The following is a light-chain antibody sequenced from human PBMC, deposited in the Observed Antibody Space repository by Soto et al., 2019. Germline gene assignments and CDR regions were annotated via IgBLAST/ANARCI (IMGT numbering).Light chain of an antibody. CDR1: QSVSSY. Sequence: ILWTQSPATLSLSPGEIATRSCVASQSVSSYLAWYQQTPGQAPRLLIYDASNRATGIPARFSGSGSGTDFTLTISSLEPEDFAVYYCQQRSNSPPWITFGQGTRMEIK. CDR3: QQRSNSPPWIT. CDR2: DAS. J-gene: IGKJ5*01. V-gene: IGKV3-11*01.